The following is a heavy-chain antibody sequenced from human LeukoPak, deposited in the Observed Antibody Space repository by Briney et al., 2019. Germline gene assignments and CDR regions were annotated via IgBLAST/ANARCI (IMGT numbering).Heavy chain of an antibody. CDR3: ARDQVVAAAGTRSWFDP. CDR2: INPSGGST. V-gene: IGHV1-46*01. Sequence: ASVKVSCKASGYTFTSYYMHWVRQAPGQGLEWMGIINPSGGSTSYAQEFQGRVTMTRDTSTSTVYMELSSLRSEDTAVYYCARDQVVAAAGTRSWFDPWGQGTLVTVSS. D-gene: IGHD6-13*01. CDR1: GYTFTSYY. J-gene: IGHJ5*02.